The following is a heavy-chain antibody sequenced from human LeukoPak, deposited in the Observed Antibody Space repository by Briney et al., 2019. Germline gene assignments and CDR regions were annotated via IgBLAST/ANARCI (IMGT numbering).Heavy chain of an antibody. Sequence: PGGSLILSCAASGFTFSDYYMSWIRQAPGKGLEWVSYISSSSSYTNYADSVKGRFTISRDNAKNSLYLQMNSLRAEDTAVYYCARAGFGEFNWFDPWGQGTLVTVSS. CDR3: ARAGFGEFNWFDP. CDR2: ISSSSSYT. J-gene: IGHJ5*02. D-gene: IGHD3-10*01. V-gene: IGHV3-11*05. CDR1: GFTFSDYY.